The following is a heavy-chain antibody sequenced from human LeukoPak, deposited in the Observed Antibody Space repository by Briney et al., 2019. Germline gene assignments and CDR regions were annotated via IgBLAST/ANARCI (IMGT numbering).Heavy chain of an antibody. Sequence: PSETLSLTCAVYGGSFSGYYWSWIRQPPGKGLEWIEEINHSGSTSYNPSLKSRVTISVDTSKNQFSLKLSSVTAADTAVYYCARGRRDYYDSSGYLYFDYWGQGTLVTVSS. CDR3: ARGRRDYYDSSGYLYFDY. CDR2: INHSGST. V-gene: IGHV4-34*01. CDR1: GGSFSGYY. J-gene: IGHJ4*02. D-gene: IGHD3-22*01.